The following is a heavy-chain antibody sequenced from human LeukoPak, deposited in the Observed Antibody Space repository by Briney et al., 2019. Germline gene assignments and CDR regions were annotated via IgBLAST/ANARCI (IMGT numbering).Heavy chain of an antibody. CDR1: GGSISGYY. Sequence: KTSETLSLTCTVSGGSISGYYWSWIRQPPGEGLEWIGYIYYSGTTDYSPSLRSRVTMSVDTSKSQFSLKLSSVTAADTAVYYCARMGAIAGASANPDHWGQGTLVTVSS. CDR2: IYYSGTT. D-gene: IGHD4/OR15-4a*01. J-gene: IGHJ4*02. CDR3: ARMGAIAGASANPDH. V-gene: IGHV4-59*01.